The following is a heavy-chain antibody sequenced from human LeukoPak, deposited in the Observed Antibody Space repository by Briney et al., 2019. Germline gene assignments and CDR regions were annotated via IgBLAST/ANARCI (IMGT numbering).Heavy chain of an antibody. Sequence: SETLSLTCTVSGGSISSYYWGWIRQPPGKGLEWIGSIYYSGNTYYNPSLKSRVSISVDTSKNQFSLKLTSVTAADTAVYYCARMPVGATDYWGQGTLVTVSS. CDR2: IYYSGNT. D-gene: IGHD1-26*01. J-gene: IGHJ4*02. CDR3: ARMPVGATDY. CDR1: GGSISSYY. V-gene: IGHV4-39*01.